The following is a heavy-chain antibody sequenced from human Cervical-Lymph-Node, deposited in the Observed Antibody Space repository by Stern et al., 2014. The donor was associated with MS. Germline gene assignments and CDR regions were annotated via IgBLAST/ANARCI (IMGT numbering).Heavy chain of an antibody. CDR3: ARFGGYYYYAVDV. Sequence: QLQLQESGPGLVKPSETLSLTCSVSGGSISSYYWSWIRQPPGKGLEWIGYIYESVSPNYNPSLQSRVTISVDTSKTQFARKRSSVTAADTAVYYGARFGGYYYYAVDVWGQGTTVTVSS. CDR2: IYESVSP. V-gene: IGHV4-59*01. J-gene: IGHJ6*02. D-gene: IGHD3-10*01. CDR1: GGSISSYY.